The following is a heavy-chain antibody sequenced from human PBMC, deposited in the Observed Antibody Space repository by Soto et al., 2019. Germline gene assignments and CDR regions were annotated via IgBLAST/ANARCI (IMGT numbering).Heavy chain of an antibody. V-gene: IGHV3-30-3*01. Sequence: QVWQVESGGGVVQAGRSLRLSCAASGFTFRSYAMHWVRQAPGKGLEWLAIISYDEIHKDYADAVKGRFTISRDNSKNTLYLQMDILRTEDTAVYYCARALDVWGAYFDYWGQGSLVTVSS. CDR1: GFTFRSYA. D-gene: IGHD3-3*01. J-gene: IGHJ4*02. CDR3: ARALDVWGAYFDY. CDR2: ISYDEIHK.